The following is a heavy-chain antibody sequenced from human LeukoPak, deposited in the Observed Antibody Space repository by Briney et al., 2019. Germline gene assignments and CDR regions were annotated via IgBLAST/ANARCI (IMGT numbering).Heavy chain of an antibody. CDR2: INPNSGGT. CDR1: GGTFRNYG. Sequence: ASVKVSCKASGGTFRNYGINWVRQAPGQGLEWMGRINPNSGGTNYAQKFQGRVTMTRDTSISTAYMELSRLRSDDTAVYYCARDYSSSYFDFDYWGQGTLVTVSS. J-gene: IGHJ4*02. CDR3: ARDYSSSYFDFDY. D-gene: IGHD3-22*01. V-gene: IGHV1-2*06.